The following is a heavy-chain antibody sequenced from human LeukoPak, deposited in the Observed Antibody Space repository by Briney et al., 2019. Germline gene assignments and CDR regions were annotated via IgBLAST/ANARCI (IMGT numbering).Heavy chain of an antibody. CDR3: TRPTYYFGSGSLLKPADY. CDR2: IGSTTNNYAT. J-gene: IGHJ4*02. V-gene: IGHV3-73*01. D-gene: IGHD3-10*01. Sequence: GGSLRLSCAASGFTFRGSAMHWVRQASGKGLEWVGRIGSTTNNYATAYAASVKGRFTISRDDSENTAYLQMNSLKTEDTAVYYCTRPTYYFGSGSLLKPADYWGQGTLVTVSS. CDR1: GFTFRGSA.